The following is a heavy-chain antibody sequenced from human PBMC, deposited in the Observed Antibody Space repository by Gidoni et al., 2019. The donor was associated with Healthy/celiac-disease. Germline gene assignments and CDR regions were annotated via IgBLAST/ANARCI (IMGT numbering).Heavy chain of an antibody. J-gene: IGHJ5*02. CDR1: GYTFTSYY. D-gene: IGHD2-2*01. CDR2: INPSGGST. Sequence: QVQLVQSGAEVKKPGASVTVSCKASGYTFTSYYMHWVRQAPGQGLEWMGRINPSGGSTSYAKKFQGRGTMTRDTSTSTVYMEVSSRRSEDTAVYYCARGGNTRPAARGAWGQGTLVTVSS. V-gene: IGHV1-46*01. CDR3: ARGGNTRPAARGA.